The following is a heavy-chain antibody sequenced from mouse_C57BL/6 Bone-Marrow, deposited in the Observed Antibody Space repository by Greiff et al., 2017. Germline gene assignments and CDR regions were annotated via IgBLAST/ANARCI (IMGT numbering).Heavy chain of an antibody. D-gene: IGHD3-1*01. J-gene: IGHJ2*01. V-gene: IGHV1-69*01. CDR2: IDPSDSYT. CDR3: ARSGFKGDY. Sequence: QVQLQQPGAELVMPGASVKLSCKASGYTFTSYWMHWVKQRPGQGLEWIGEIDPSDSYTNYNQKFKGKSTLTVDKSSSTAYMQLSSLTSEDSAVYYCARSGFKGDYWGQGTTLTVSS. CDR1: GYTFTSYW.